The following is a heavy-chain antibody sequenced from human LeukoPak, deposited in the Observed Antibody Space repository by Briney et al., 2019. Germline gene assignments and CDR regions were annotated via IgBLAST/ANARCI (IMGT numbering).Heavy chain of an antibody. D-gene: IGHD4-23*01. CDR1: GFTFSDYG. CDR3: ARDYGGNSDAFDI. Sequence: GGSLRLSCAASGFTFSDYGMSWVRQAPGKGLEWISSISSTGGTTYYADSVKGRFTISRDNSKNTLYLQMNSLRAEDTAVYYCARDYGGNSDAFDIWGQGTMVTVSS. V-gene: IGHV3-23*01. CDR2: ISSTGGTT. J-gene: IGHJ3*02.